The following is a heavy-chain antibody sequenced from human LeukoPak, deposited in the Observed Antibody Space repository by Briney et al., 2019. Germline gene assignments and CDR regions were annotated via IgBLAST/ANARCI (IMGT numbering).Heavy chain of an antibody. J-gene: IGHJ4*02. V-gene: IGHV1-8*01. D-gene: IGHD3-16*01. CDR3: ATADTSLLYYFDY. CDR2: MNPDSGNT. Sequence: ASVKVSCKASGYTFTSSDINWVRQATGQGREWMGWMNPDSGNTGYAQKFQGRVTMTEDTSTDTAYMELSSLRSEDTAVYYCATADTSLLYYFDYWGQGTLVTVSS. CDR1: GYTFTSSD.